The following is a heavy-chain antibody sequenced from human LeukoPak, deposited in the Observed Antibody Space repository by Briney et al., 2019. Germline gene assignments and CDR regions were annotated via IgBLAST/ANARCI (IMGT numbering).Heavy chain of an antibody. V-gene: IGHV7-4-1*02. D-gene: IGHD5-18*01. CDR2: INTNTGNP. CDR1: GYTFTSYA. Sequence: ASVKVSCKASGYTFTSYAMNWVRQAPGQGLEWMGWINTNTGNPTYAQGFTGRFVFSLDTSVSTAYLQISSLKAEDTAVYYCAREGEVDTAMGRPAFQHWGQGTLVTVSS. CDR3: AREGEVDTAMGRPAFQH. J-gene: IGHJ1*01.